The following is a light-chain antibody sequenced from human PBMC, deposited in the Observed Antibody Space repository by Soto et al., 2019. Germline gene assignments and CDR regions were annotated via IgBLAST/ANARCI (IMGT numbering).Light chain of an antibody. CDR1: RSVVSSY. Sequence: EIVLTQSPGTLSLSPGERATLSCRASRSVVSSYLAWYQQKPGQAPRLLVYAASIRATDLPDSFSGRGSGTDFTLTISRLEPEDFAVYYCQQYGSSPTWTFGQGTKVDIK. J-gene: IGKJ1*01. CDR3: QQYGSSPTWT. V-gene: IGKV3-20*01. CDR2: AAS.